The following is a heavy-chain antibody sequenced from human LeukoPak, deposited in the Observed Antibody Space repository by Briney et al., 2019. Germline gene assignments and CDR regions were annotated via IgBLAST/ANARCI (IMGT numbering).Heavy chain of an antibody. V-gene: IGHV4-59*12. Sequence: PSETLSLTCTVSGGSISSYYWSWIRQPPGKGLEWIGYIYYSGSTNYNPSLKSRVTISVDTSKNQFSLKLSSVTAADTAVYYCAREGYSYGYRYFQHWGQGTLVTVSS. J-gene: IGHJ1*01. CDR3: AREGYSYGYRYFQH. CDR2: IYYSGST. D-gene: IGHD5-18*01. CDR1: GGSISSYY.